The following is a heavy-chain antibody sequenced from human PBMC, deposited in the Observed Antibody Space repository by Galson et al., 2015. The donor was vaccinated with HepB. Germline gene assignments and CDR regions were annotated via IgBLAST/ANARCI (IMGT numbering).Heavy chain of an antibody. CDR2: IVPIFGRA. D-gene: IGHD2-2*01. CDR1: GGTFSTYG. J-gene: IGHJ6*03. Sequence: SVKVSCKASGGTFSTYGISWVRQAPGQGLEWMGGIVPIFGRAHYAQKFQGRVTITADESTSTAYMELSSLRSEDTAVYYCAREDVVVPARRRDYFYYYMDVWGKGTTVTVSS. V-gene: IGHV1-69*13. CDR3: AREDVVVPARRRDYFYYYMDV.